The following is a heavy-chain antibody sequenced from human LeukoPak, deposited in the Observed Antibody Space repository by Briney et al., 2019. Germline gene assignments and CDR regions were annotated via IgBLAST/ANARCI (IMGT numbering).Heavy chain of an antibody. CDR3: AREHLVTYYMDV. D-gene: IGHD3-10*01. J-gene: IGHJ6*03. CDR2: IYTREST. CDR1: GGSISSYY. V-gene: IGHV4-4*08. Sequence: SETLSLTCTVSGGSISSYYWSWIRQPPGKGLEWIGYIYTRESTYYNPSLKGRVTISLDTSKNQFSLSLSSVTAADTAVYYCAREHLVTYYMDVWGKGTTVTVSS.